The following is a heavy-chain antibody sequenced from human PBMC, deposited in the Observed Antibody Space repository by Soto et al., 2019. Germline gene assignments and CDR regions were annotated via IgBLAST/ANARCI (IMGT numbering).Heavy chain of an antibody. J-gene: IGHJ4*02. CDR2: ISGSGGST. CDR3: AKGMRASSSSYFDY. Sequence: GGSLRLSCAASGFTFSSYAMSWVRQAPGKGLEWVSAISGSGGSTYYADSVKGRFTISRGNSKNTLYLQMNSLRAEDTAVYYCAKGMRASSSSYFDYWGQGTLVTVSS. V-gene: IGHV3-23*01. D-gene: IGHD6-6*01. CDR1: GFTFSSYA.